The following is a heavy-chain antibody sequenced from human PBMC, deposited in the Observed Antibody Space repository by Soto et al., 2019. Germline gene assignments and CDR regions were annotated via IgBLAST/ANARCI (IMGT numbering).Heavy chain of an antibody. CDR2: INAGNGNT. V-gene: IGHV1-3*01. CDR3: ARSTDYYDSSGYYRGAPRYYFDY. Sequence: ASVKVSCKASGYTFTSYAMHWVRQAPGQRLEWMGWINAGNGNTKYSQKFQGRVTITRDTSASTAYMELSSLRSEDTAVYYCARSTDYYDSSGYYRGAPRYYFDYWGQGTLVTVSS. CDR1: GYTFTSYA. D-gene: IGHD3-22*01. J-gene: IGHJ4*02.